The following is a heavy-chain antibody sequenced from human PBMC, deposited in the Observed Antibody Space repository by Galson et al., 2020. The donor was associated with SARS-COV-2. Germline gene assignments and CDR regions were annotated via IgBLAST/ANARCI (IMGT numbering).Heavy chain of an antibody. CDR3: ARTLSRVGARGVLDV. CDR2: IFQSGIT. J-gene: IGHJ6*02. CDR1: GVSVSDGADS. Sequence: ETSETLSLTCAVTGVSVSDGADSWSWIRQPPGKGLEWIGYIFQSGITDYNASLKSRATISIDRSTNQVSLRVTSMTAADTAVYYCARTLSRVGARGVLDVWGQGKRVTVSS. V-gene: IGHV4-30-2*01. D-gene: IGHD3-10*01.